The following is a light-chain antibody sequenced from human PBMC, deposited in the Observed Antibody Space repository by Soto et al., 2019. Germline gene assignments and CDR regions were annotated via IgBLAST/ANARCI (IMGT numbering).Light chain of an antibody. V-gene: IGLV2-14*03. Sequence: HSALTQPASVSGFPGQSITISCTGTSSDVGGYNYVSWYQHHPGKAPKLLIYDVSNGPSGVSNRFFGSKSGNTASLTISGLQPEDEADYYCSSYTSSSTRVFGTGTKVTVL. CDR3: SSYTSSSTRV. J-gene: IGLJ1*01. CDR1: SSDVGGYNY. CDR2: DVS.